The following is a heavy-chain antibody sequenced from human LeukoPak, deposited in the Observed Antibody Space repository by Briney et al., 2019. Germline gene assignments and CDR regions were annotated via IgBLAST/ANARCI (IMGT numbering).Heavy chain of an antibody. Sequence: PGGSLRLSCAASRFTFSTYGMNWVRHTPGKGREWVSPISAGVKRAYHADSVKGRFTISRDNSKNMLYLQMNSLRAEDTALYYCAKDADISVELVVITSFDSWGQGTLVTVSS. CDR3: AKDADISVELVVITSFDS. V-gene: IGHV3-23*01. J-gene: IGHJ4*02. CDR2: ISAGVKRA. CDR1: RFTFSTYG. D-gene: IGHD3-22*01.